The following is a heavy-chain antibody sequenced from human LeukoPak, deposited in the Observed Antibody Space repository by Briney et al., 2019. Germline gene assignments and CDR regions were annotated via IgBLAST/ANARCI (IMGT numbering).Heavy chain of an antibody. CDR1: GGSMNNYY. D-gene: IGHD2-15*01. CDR3: ARANRYCSGGRCYPDWFDP. V-gene: IGHV4-59*01. CDR2: IYYSGNT. Sequence: SETLSLTCTVSGGSMNNYYWSWIRQPPGKRLEWIGYIYYSGNTNYNPSLKSRVTMSVDTSKKQVSLKLNSVTAADTAVYYCARANRYCSGGRCYPDWFDPWGQGTLVTVSS. J-gene: IGHJ5*02.